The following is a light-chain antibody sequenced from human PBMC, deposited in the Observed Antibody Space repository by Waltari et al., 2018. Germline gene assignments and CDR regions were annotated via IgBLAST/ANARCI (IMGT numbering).Light chain of an antibody. J-gene: IGLJ1*01. CDR2: NNN. CDR1: YSHIGSNT. V-gene: IGLV1-44*01. Sequence: QSVLPQPPSASGTPGQRVTLSCSGSYSHIGSNTVNWYQQPPGTAPTLLIYNNNLRPSGVPDRFSGSKSGTSASLAITGLQSEDEADYYCAAWDDSLSGSYVFGTGTKVTVL. CDR3: AAWDDSLSGSYV.